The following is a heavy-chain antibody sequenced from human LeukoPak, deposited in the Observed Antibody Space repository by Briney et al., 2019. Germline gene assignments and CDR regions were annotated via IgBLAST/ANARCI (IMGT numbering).Heavy chain of an antibody. V-gene: IGHV4-4*02. Sequence: PSETLSLTCGVSGGSISNTNWWTWVRQPPGKGLEWVGYIYYSGSTNYNPSLKSRVTTSVDTSKNQLSLKLSSVTAADTAVYYCARVIGYCSSTSCFGYFDYWGQGTLVTVSS. CDR1: GGSISNTNW. D-gene: IGHD2-2*01. CDR3: ARVIGYCSSTSCFGYFDY. J-gene: IGHJ4*02. CDR2: IYYSGST.